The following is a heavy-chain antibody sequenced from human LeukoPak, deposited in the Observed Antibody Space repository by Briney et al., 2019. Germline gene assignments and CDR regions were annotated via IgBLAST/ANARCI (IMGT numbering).Heavy chain of an antibody. Sequence: ASVKVSCKASGYTFTSYAMNWVRQAPGQGLEWMGWNNTNTGNPTYAQGFTGRFVFSLDTSVSTAYLQISSLKAEDTAVYYCARDPPVDTAMGYWFDPWGQGTLVTVSS. D-gene: IGHD5-18*01. J-gene: IGHJ5*02. CDR1: GYTFTSYA. CDR3: ARDPPVDTAMGYWFDP. V-gene: IGHV7-4-1*02. CDR2: NNTNTGNP.